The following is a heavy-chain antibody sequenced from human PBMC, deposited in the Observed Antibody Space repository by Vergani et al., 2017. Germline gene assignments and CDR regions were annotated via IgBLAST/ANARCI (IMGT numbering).Heavy chain of an antibody. Sequence: QVQLVQSGAEVKKPGSSVKVSCKASGATFRSNTISWVRQVPGQGLEWMGRIIPVLGKTKYAQDFQGRLTITADRSTSTAYMELTSLRSQDTAVYYCARDPLGYGGDPEDYYYGMDVWGQGTTVTVSS. D-gene: IGHD2-21*02. CDR2: IIPVLGKT. V-gene: IGHV1-69*08. CDR1: GATFRSNT. CDR3: ARDPLGYGGDPEDYYYGMDV. J-gene: IGHJ6*02.